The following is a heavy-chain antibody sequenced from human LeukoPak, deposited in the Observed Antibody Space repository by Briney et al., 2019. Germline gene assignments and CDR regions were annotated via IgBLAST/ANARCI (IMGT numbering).Heavy chain of an antibody. J-gene: IGHJ4*02. V-gene: IGHV3-23*01. CDR2: ISGSGGST. CDR3: SKDLKGGTRSPQEFDY. CDR1: GFSFSNTW. Sequence: GGSLRLSCAASGFSFSNTWMNWVRQAPGKGLEWVSTISGSGGSTYYADSVKGRFTISRDNSKNTLYLQMNSLRAEDTAVYYCSKDLKGGTRSPQEFDYWGQGTLVTVSS. D-gene: IGHD2-15*01.